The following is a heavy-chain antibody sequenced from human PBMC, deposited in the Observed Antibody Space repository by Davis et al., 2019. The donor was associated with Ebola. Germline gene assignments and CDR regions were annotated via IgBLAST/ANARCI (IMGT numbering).Heavy chain of an antibody. V-gene: IGHV3-66*02. CDR1: GFTVSSNY. Sequence: GESLKISCAASGFTVSSNYMSWVRQAPGKGLEWVSVIYSGGSTYYADSVKGRFTISRDNSKNTLYLQMNSLRAEDTAVYYCARVLYGDYTNWFDPWGQGTLVTVSS. J-gene: IGHJ5*02. CDR2: IYSGGST. D-gene: IGHD4-17*01. CDR3: ARVLYGDYTNWFDP.